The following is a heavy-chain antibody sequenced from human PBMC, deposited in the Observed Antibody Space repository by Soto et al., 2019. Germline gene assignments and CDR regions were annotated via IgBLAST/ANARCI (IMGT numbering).Heavy chain of an antibody. Sequence: TLSLTCSVSGGSISGSYWSWIRQSPGEGLEWLGYVYYTGSTNYSPSLRSRVSISVDTSKNEFSLRLSSVTAADTAVYFCARSVAVPGAHIDYWGQGTQVTVSS. D-gene: IGHD6-19*01. CDR2: VYYTGST. CDR1: GGSISGSY. J-gene: IGHJ4*02. V-gene: IGHV4-59*01. CDR3: ARSVAVPGAHIDY.